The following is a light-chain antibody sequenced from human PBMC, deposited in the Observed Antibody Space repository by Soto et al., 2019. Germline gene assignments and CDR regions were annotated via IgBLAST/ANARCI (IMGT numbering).Light chain of an antibody. CDR3: QQRSNWCGGLT. CDR1: QSVSSY. J-gene: IGKJ4*01. CDR2: DAS. V-gene: IGKV3-11*01. Sequence: EIVLTQSPSTLSLSAGERATLSCRASQSVSSYLAWYQQKPGQAPRLLIYDASNRPTGIPARFSGSGSGTAGTLSISSLEPEHFAVYSCQQRSNWCGGLTFGGGTKVEIK.